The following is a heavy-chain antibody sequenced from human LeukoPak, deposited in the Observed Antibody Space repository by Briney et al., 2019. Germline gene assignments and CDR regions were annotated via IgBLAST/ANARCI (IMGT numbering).Heavy chain of an antibody. D-gene: IGHD2-15*01. CDR3: ARMVVVVAATWFDY. J-gene: IGHJ4*02. CDR1: GFIFSDFS. V-gene: IGHV3-7*01. CDR2: MNEYGSEI. Sequence: PGGSLRLSCAVSGFIFSDFSMSWVRQAPGKGLEWVAKMNEYGSEIFYVDSVKGRFTISRDNAKNPLYLQMNSLRAEDTAVYYCARMVVVVAATWFDYWGQGTLVTVSS.